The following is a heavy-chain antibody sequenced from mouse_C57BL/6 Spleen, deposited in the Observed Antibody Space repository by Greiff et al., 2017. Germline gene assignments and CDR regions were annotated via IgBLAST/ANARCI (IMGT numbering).Heavy chain of an antibody. Sequence: QVQLQQSGAELVKPGASVKISCKASGYAFSSYWMNWVKQRPGTGLEWIGQIYPGDGDTNYNGKFKGKATLTADKSSITAYMQLSSLPAEDSAVYFCARRFSTTVVATNYFDYWGQGTTLTVSS. CDR3: ARRFSTTVVATNYFDY. J-gene: IGHJ2*01. CDR2: IYPGDGDT. CDR1: GYAFSSYW. D-gene: IGHD1-1*01. V-gene: IGHV1-80*01.